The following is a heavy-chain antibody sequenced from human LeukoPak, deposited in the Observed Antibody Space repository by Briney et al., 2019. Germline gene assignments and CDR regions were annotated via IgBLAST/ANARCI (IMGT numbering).Heavy chain of an antibody. J-gene: IGHJ4*02. CDR3: VSQYCSGGSCFSH. D-gene: IGHD2-15*01. CDR2: MNSDSSTI. V-gene: IGHV3-48*02. CDR1: GFTFSSYG. Sequence: QPGGSLRLSCAASGFTFSSYGMNWVRPAPGKGLEWISYMNSDSSTIYHADSVRGRFTISRDNAKNSVYLQMNSLRDEDTAVYYCVSQYCSGGSCFSHWGQGTLVTVSS.